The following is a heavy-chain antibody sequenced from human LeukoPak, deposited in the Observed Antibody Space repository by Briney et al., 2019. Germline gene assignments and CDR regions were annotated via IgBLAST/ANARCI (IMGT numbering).Heavy chain of an antibody. J-gene: IGHJ1*01. CDR1: GFTFSSYW. Sequence: GGSLRLSCAASGFTFSSYWMSWVRQAPGKGLEWVANIKQDGSEKYYEDSVKGRITISRDNAKNSLYLQMNSLRAEDTAVYYCARNPTYYDFSRLQYWGQGTLVTVSS. CDR3: ARNPTYYDFSRLQY. D-gene: IGHD3-3*01. CDR2: IKQDGSEK. V-gene: IGHV3-7*01.